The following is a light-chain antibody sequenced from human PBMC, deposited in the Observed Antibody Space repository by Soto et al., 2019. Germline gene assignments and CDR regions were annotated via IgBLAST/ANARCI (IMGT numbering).Light chain of an antibody. Sequence: QSVLTQPPSASGTPGQRVTISCSGSSSNIGSNYVYWYQQLPGTAPKLLIYSNNQRPSGVPDRFSGSKSGTSASLAISGLLSEDDADYYCAAWDDSLSGYVFGTGTKLTVL. CDR3: AAWDDSLSGYV. CDR2: SNN. J-gene: IGLJ1*01. V-gene: IGLV1-47*02. CDR1: SSNIGSNY.